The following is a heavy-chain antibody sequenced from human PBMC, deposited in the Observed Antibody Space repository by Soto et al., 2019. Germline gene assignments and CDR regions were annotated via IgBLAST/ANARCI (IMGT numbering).Heavy chain of an antibody. Sequence: EVQLVESGGGLVKPGGSLRLSCAASGFTFSNAWMSWVRQAPGKGLEWVGRIKSKTDGGTTDYAAPVKGRFTISRDDSNNTLYVKMTSRKTEDTAVYYCSTQGTVVVVVAAAEIGDYYYYYMDVWGKGTTVTVSS. CDR2: IKSKTDGGTT. D-gene: IGHD2-15*01. V-gene: IGHV3-15*01. CDR1: GFTFSNAW. CDR3: STQGTVVVVVAAAEIGDYYYYYMDV. J-gene: IGHJ6*03.